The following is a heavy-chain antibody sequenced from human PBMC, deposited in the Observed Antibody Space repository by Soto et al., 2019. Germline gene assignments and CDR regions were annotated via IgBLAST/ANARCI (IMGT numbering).Heavy chain of an antibody. CDR3: AIGEWLSTSYFNF. J-gene: IGHJ4*02. CDR1: GFNFGSYV. V-gene: IGHV3-23*01. Sequence: PGGSLRLSCAGTGFNFGSYVMNWVRQAPGKGLEWVSGLSGSGKTTYYTDSVTGRFTISRDNSRNILYLQMSSLRADDSAIYYCAIGEWLSTSYFNFWGKGTLVTGS. D-gene: IGHD3-3*01. CDR2: LSGSGKTT.